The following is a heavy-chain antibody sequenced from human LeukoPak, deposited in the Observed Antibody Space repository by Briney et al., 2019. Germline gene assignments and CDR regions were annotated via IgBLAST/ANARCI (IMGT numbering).Heavy chain of an antibody. Sequence: SETLSLTCTVSGGSLSSHFWSWIRQPPGTGLEWVGNIYNSGTTNYNPSLKSGVTISVDTAKNQLSLQLTSVTAADAAVYYCTKATQWLAFDYWGRGTLVTVSS. CDR3: TKATQWLAFDY. V-gene: IGHV4-59*11. J-gene: IGHJ4*02. CDR2: IYNSGTT. CDR1: GGSLSSHF. D-gene: IGHD6-19*01.